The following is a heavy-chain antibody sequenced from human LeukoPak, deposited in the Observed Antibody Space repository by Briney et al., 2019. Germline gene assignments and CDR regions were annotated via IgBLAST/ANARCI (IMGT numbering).Heavy chain of an antibody. V-gene: IGHV3-66*01. CDR2: IYSGGST. J-gene: IGHJ3*02. CDR1: GFTVSSNY. Sequence: GGSLRLSCAASGFTVSSNYMSWVRQAPGKGLEWVSVIYSGGSTYYADSVKGRFTISRDNSKNTLYLQMNSLRAEDTAVYYCASRKDPMYSSSWYRTKLAFDIWGQGTMVTVSS. CDR3: ASRKDPMYSSSWYRTKLAFDI. D-gene: IGHD6-13*01.